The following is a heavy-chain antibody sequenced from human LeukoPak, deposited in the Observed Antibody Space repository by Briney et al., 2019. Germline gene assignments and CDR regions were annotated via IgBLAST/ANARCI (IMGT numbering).Heavy chain of an antibody. Sequence: SETLSLTCTVSGGSISSYYWSWIRQPPGKGLEWIGYIYYSGSTNYNPSLKSRVTISVDTSKNQFSLKLSPVTAADTAVYYCARGGPMVRGVIDYWGQGTLVTVSS. CDR2: IYYSGST. D-gene: IGHD3-10*01. CDR1: GGSISSYY. V-gene: IGHV4-59*01. J-gene: IGHJ4*02. CDR3: ARGGPMVRGVIDY.